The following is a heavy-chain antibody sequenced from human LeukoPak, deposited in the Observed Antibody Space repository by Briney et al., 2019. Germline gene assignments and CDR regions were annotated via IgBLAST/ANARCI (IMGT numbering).Heavy chain of an antibody. V-gene: IGHV3-48*01. Sequence: GGSLRLSCAASGFTFSSYTMNWVRQAPGKGLEWVSYISTTSTTIYYADSVKGRFTISRDNAKSSLYLQMNSLRAEDTAVYYCAREIYGDYTYYFDYWGQGTLVTVSS. J-gene: IGHJ4*02. D-gene: IGHD4-17*01. CDR1: GFTFSSYT. CDR3: AREIYGDYTYYFDY. CDR2: ISTTSTTI.